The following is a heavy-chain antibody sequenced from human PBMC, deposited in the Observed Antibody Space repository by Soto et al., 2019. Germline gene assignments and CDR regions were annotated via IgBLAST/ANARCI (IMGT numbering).Heavy chain of an antibody. CDR1: GGSFSGYY. V-gene: IGHV4-34*01. Sequence: QVQLQQWGAGLLKPSETLPLTCAVYGGSFSGYYWSWIRQPPGKGLEWIGEINHSGSTNYNPSLKSRVTISVDTSKNQFSLKLSSVTAADTAVYYCARGTRYSYGYGYWGQGTLVTVSS. J-gene: IGHJ4*02. CDR3: ARGTRYSYGYGY. D-gene: IGHD5-18*01. CDR2: INHSGST.